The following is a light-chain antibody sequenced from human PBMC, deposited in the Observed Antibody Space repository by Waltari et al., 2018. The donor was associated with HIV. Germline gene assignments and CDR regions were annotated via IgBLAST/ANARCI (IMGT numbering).Light chain of an antibody. CDR2: DVS. J-gene: IGLJ2*01. Sequence: QSALTQPASVSGSPGQSITISCTGTSSDVGGYNYVSWYQQHPGKAPKFMIYDVSKRPSGVSNRFSGSKSGNTASLTISGLQAEDEAYYYCSSYTSSSSNVVFGGGTKLTVL. CDR1: SSDVGGYNY. V-gene: IGLV2-14*01. CDR3: SSYTSSSSNVV.